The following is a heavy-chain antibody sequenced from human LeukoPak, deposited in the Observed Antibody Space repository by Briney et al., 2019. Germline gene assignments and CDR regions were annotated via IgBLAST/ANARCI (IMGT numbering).Heavy chain of an antibody. CDR3: ARDAMVRGVIPLDY. CDR1: GFTFDDXX. D-gene: IGHD3-10*01. CDR2: INWNGGST. V-gene: IGHV3-20*04. Sequence: GGXXXXXXXXXGFTFDDXXMSWVRHAAGKGLEWXSGINWNGGSTVYADCVKGRFTISRDNAKNCLYLQMNSQRAEDTAVYYCARDAMVRGVIPLDYWGQGTLVTVSS. J-gene: IGHJ4*02.